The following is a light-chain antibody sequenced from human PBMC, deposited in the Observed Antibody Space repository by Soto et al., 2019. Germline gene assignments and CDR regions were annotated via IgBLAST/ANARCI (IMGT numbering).Light chain of an antibody. CDR2: EVS. V-gene: IGLV2-14*01. CDR1: SSDVGGYNY. Sequence: QSALTQHASVSGSPGQSITISCTGTSSDVGGYNYVSWYQQHPGKAPKLMIYEVSHRPSGVSNRFSGSKSGNTASLAISGLQDEDEADYYCSSYTSSSTLYVFGTGTKLTVL. CDR3: SSYTSSSTLYV. J-gene: IGLJ1*01.